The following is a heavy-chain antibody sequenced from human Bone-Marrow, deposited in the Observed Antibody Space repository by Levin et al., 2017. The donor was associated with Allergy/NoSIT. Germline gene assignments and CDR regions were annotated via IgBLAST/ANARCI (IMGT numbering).Heavy chain of an antibody. CDR2: FAPEDGET. Sequence: GESLKISCKVSGYSLTDLSMQWVRQAPGKGLEWMGGFAPEDGETFYAQKFQGRVTMTEDTSTDTASLELRSLRSEDTAVYYCAAYGGSRSWDAFDIWGQGTMVTVSS. V-gene: IGHV1-24*01. CDR1: GYSLTDLS. J-gene: IGHJ3*02. D-gene: IGHD4-23*01. CDR3: AAYGGSRSWDAFDI.